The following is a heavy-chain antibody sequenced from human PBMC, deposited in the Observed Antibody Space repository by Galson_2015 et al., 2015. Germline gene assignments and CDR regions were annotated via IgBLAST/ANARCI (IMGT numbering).Heavy chain of an antibody. CDR2: ISYDDSNK. V-gene: IGHV3-30-3*01. D-gene: IGHD3-16*02. Sequence: SLRLSCAASGFTFSSYAMHWVRQAPGKGLEWVAVISYDDSNKYYAYSVKGRFTISRDNSKNTLYLQMNSLRAEDTAVYYCASPARPLRLGELSFKSWGQGTLVTVSS. J-gene: IGHJ5*02. CDR3: ASPARPLRLGELSFKS. CDR1: GFTFSSYA.